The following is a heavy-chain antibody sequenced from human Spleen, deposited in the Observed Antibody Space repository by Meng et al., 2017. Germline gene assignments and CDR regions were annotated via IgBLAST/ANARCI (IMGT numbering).Heavy chain of an antibody. CDR2: IKQDGSEK. CDR1: GFTFSNYW. CDR3: ARVVAATGRFLDY. Sequence: GGSLRLSCAASGFTFSNYWMSWVRQAPGKGLHWVANIKQDGSEKYYVDSVKGRFTISRDNAKNSLNLQMNSLRAEDTGVYYCARVVAATGRFLDYWGQGTLVTVSS. J-gene: IGHJ4*02. D-gene: IGHD6-13*01. V-gene: IGHV3-7*01.